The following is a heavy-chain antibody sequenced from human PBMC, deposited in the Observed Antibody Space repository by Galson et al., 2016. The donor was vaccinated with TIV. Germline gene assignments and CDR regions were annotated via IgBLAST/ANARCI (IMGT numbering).Heavy chain of an antibody. CDR1: GYTFTSYD. CDR3: ARWGWLPI. J-gene: IGHJ4*02. Sequence: SVKVSCKASGYTFTSYDINWVRQATGQGLEWMGWMNPNRGKTDYAQKFQGRVTMTRNTSISTAYMELSSLRSEDTAVYYCARWGWLPIWGQGTLVTVSS. V-gene: IGHV1-8*01. D-gene: IGHD3-16*01. CDR2: MNPNRGKT.